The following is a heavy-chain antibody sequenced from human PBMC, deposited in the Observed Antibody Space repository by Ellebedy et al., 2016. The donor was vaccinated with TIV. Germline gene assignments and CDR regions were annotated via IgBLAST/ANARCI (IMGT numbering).Heavy chain of an antibody. CDR1: GFTFSSYG. V-gene: IGHV3-33*06. Sequence: GGSLRLSCTASGFTFSSYGMHWVRQAPGKGLEWVAVIWYDGSNKYYAESVKGRFTISRDNSKNTLYLQMNSLRAEDTAVYYCAKLTSANSPFDYWGQGTLVTVSS. CDR3: AKLTSANSPFDY. J-gene: IGHJ4*02. CDR2: IWYDGSNK. D-gene: IGHD4-23*01.